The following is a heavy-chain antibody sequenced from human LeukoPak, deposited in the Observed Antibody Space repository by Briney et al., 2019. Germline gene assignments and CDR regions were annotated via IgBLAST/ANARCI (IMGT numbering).Heavy chain of an antibody. V-gene: IGHV4-59*01. Sequence: SETLSLTCTVSGGSISSYYWNWIRQPPGKGLEWIGYIYYSGSTNYNPSLKSRITISVDTSKNQFSLKLSSVTAADTAVYYCARNPITIFGAMAVWGKGTTVTVSS. CDR2: IYYSGST. J-gene: IGHJ6*04. D-gene: IGHD3-3*01. CDR3: ARNPITIFGAMAV. CDR1: GGSISSYY.